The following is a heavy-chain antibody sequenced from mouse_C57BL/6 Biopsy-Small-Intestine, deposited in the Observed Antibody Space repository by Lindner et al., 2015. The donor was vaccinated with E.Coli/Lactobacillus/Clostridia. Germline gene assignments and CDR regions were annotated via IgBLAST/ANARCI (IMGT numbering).Heavy chain of an antibody. J-gene: IGHJ1*03. CDR1: GYAFSPSW. CDR2: IYPGDGDT. V-gene: IGHV1-82*01. Sequence: VQLQESGPELVKPGASVKISCKASGYAFSPSWMNWVKQRPGKGLEWIGRIYPGDGDTNYNGKFKGKATLTADKSSSTAYMQLSSLTSEDSAVYFCARGLLRKHFDVWGTGTTVTVSS. D-gene: IGHD1-1*01. CDR3: ARGLLRKHFDV.